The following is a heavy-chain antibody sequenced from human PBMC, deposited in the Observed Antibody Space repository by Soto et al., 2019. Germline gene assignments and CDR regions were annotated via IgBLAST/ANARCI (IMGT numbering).Heavy chain of an antibody. D-gene: IGHD3-22*01. CDR1: GFTFSSYA. CDR2: ISGSGGST. CDR3: AKDTSYYYDSSGPFDP. J-gene: IGHJ5*02. V-gene: IGHV3-23*01. Sequence: GGSLRLSCAASGFTFSSYAMSWVRQAPGKGLEWVSAISGSGGSTYYADSVKGRFTISRDNSKNTLYLQMNSLRAEDTAVYYCAKDTSYYYDSSGPFDPWGQGTLVTVSS.